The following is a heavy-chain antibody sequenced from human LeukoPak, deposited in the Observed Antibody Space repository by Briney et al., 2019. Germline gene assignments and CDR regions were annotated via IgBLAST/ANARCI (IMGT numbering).Heavy chain of an antibody. J-gene: IGHJ4*02. CDR1: GFTFSSYW. V-gene: IGHV3-74*01. CDR2: INSDGSST. Sequence: GSLRVSCAASGFTFSSYWMHWVRQAPGKGLVWVSRINSDGSSTSYADSVKGRFTISRDNAKNTLYLQMNSLRAEDTAVYYCARGATYYDLWSGYYMLDYWGQGTLVTVSS. D-gene: IGHD3-3*01. CDR3: ARGATYYDLWSGYYMLDY.